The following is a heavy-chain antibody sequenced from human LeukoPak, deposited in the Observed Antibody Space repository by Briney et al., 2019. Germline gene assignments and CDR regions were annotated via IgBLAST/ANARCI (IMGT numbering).Heavy chain of an antibody. V-gene: IGHV3-30*02. CDR1: GFTFSSYG. CDR3: AKRIQSAMAMGY. J-gene: IGHJ4*02. CDR2: IRYDASNK. D-gene: IGHD5-18*01. Sequence: GGSLRLSCAASGFTFSSYGMHWVRQAPGKGLEWVAFIRYDASNKYYADSVKGRFTISRDNSKNTMYLQMNSLRAEDTAVYYCAKRIQSAMAMGYWGQGTLVTVSS.